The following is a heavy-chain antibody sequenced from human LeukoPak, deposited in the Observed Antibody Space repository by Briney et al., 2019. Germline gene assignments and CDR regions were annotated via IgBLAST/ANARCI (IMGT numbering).Heavy chain of an antibody. D-gene: IGHD3-22*01. Sequence: PSEPLSLTCTVSGGSIRTYYWSWIRQPPGEGVEWIGFIYDSGYTKYNPSLKSRATISVDMSKNEFSLKLSSVTAADTAVYYCARGGHYDSSGYPFWGQGTLVTVSS. V-gene: IGHV4-59*01. J-gene: IGHJ4*02. CDR3: ARGGHYDSSGYPF. CDR2: IYDSGYT. CDR1: GGSIRTYY.